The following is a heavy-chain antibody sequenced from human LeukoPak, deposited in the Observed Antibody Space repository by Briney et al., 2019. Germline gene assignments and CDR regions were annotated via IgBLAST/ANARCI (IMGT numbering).Heavy chain of an antibody. CDR3: ARKPLEGEWFDP. Sequence: SETLSLTCTVSGGSISSGGYYWSWLRQPPGKGLEWIGYIYHSGSTYYNPSLKSRVTISVDRSKNQFSLKLSSVTAADTAVYYCARKPLEGEWFDPWGQGTLVTVSS. CDR1: GGSISSGGYY. V-gene: IGHV4-30-2*01. CDR2: IYHSGST. J-gene: IGHJ5*02. D-gene: IGHD3-16*01.